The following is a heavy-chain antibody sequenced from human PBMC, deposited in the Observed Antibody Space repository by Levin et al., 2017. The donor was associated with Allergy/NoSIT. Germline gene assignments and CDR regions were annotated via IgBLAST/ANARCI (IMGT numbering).Heavy chain of an antibody. CDR1: GFTFSDYY. Sequence: GESLKISCAASGFTFSDYYMSWIRQAPGKGLEWVSYISSSGSTIYYADSVKGRFTISRDNAKNSLYLQMNSLRAEDTAVYYCARDSCSGGSCPPYWGQGTLVTVSS. CDR2: ISSSGSTI. V-gene: IGHV3-11*01. CDR3: ARDSCSGGSCPPY. J-gene: IGHJ4*02. D-gene: IGHD2-15*01.